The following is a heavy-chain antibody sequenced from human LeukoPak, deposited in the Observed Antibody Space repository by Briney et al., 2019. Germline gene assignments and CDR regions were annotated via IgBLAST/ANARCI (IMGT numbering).Heavy chain of an antibody. J-gene: IGHJ5*02. CDR1: GGSISGSRYY. CDR3: AREPDA. Sequence: SQTLSLTCSVSGGSISGSRYYWGWIRQPPAKGLEWVATVNDGGSALYNPSLRSRTTISVDTSKNQFSLRLTSVTAADTAVYYCAREPDAWGQGTLVIVSS. CDR2: VNDGGSA. V-gene: IGHV4-39*07.